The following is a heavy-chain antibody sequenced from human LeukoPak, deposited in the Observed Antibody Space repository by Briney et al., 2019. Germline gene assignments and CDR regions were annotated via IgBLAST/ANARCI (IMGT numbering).Heavy chain of an antibody. CDR2: IYPGDSDT. V-gene: IGHV5-51*01. J-gene: IGHJ4*02. CDR1: GYSFTSYW. CDR3: ARGGYYGSGSYYSFDY. D-gene: IGHD3-10*01. Sequence: GESLQISCQGSGYSFTSYWIGWVRQVPGKGLEWMGIIYPGDSDTRYSPSFQGQVTISADKSINTAYLQRSSLKASDTAMYYCARGGYYGSGSYYSFDYWGQGTLVTVSS.